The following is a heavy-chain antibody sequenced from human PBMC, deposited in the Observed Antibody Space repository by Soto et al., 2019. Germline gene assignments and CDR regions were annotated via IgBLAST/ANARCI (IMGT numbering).Heavy chain of an antibody. CDR3: AKDPMDYGSGELNYFDY. D-gene: IGHD3-10*01. CDR1: GFTFSSYA. J-gene: IGHJ4*02. CDR2: ISGSGGST. V-gene: IGHV3-23*01. Sequence: GGSLRLSCAASGFTFSSYAMSWVRQAPGKGLEWVSAISGSGGSTYYADSVKGRFTISRDNSKNTLYLQMNSLRAEDTAVYYCAKDPMDYGSGELNYFDYWGQGTLVTVSS.